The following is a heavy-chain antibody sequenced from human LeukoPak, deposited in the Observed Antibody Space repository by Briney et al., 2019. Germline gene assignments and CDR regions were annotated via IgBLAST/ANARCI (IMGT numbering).Heavy chain of an antibody. CDR1: GFTVSNNY. D-gene: IGHD4-23*01. V-gene: IGHV3-53*01. J-gene: IGHJ4*02. CDR2: IYSGGST. CDR3: ARGTTVVNHFDY. Sequence: QPGGSLRLSCAASGFTVSNNYMSWVRQAPGKGLEWVSVIYSGGSTYYADSVEGRFTISRDNSKNTLHLQMNSLRAEDTAVYYCARGTTVVNHFDYWGQGTLVTVSS.